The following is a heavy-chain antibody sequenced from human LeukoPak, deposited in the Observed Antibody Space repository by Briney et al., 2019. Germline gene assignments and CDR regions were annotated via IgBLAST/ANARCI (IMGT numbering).Heavy chain of an antibody. CDR2: ISGSGGST. J-gene: IGHJ3*02. Sequence: GGSLRLSCAASGFTYSSYAMSWVRQAPGKGLEWVSAISGSGGSTYYADSVKGRFTISRDNSKNTLYLQMNSLRAEDTAVYYCAKDRRRFKAFTMIVVVNDAFDIWGQGTMVTVSS. D-gene: IGHD3-22*01. V-gene: IGHV3-23*01. CDR1: GFTYSSYA. CDR3: AKDRRRFKAFTMIVVVNDAFDI.